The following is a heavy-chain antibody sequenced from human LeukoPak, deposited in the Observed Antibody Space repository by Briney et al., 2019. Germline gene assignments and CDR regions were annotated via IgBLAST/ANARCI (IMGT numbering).Heavy chain of an antibody. CDR2: IYYSGST. J-gene: IGHJ5*02. D-gene: IGHD3-3*01. CDR1: GGSISSYY. CDR3: ARDRIFGGFDP. V-gene: IGHV4-59*12. Sequence: SETLSLTCTVSGGSISSYYWSWIRQPPGKGLEWIGYIYYSGSTNYNPSLKSRVTISVDTSKNQFSLKLSSVTAADTAVYYCARDRIFGGFDPWGQGTLVTVSS.